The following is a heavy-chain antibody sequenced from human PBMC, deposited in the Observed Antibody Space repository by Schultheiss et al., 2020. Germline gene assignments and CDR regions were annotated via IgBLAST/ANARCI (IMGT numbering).Heavy chain of an antibody. Sequence: ASVKVSCKASGYTFTGYYMHWVRQAPGQGLEWMGWINPNSGGTNYAQKFQGWVTMTRDTSISTAYMELSRLRSDDTAVYYCARGGATPEDIVVVPAATAPARYYYYGMDVWGQGTTVTRLL. CDR1: GYTFTGYY. CDR2: INPNSGGT. V-gene: IGHV1-2*04. D-gene: IGHD2-2*01. CDR3: ARGGATPEDIVVVPAATAPARYYYYGMDV. J-gene: IGHJ6*02.